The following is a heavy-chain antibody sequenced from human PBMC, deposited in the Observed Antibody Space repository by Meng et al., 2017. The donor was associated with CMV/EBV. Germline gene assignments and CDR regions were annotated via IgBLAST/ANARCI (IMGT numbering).Heavy chain of an antibody. CDR1: GGSISIGDYY. D-gene: IGHD2/OR15-2a*01. CDR3: ARTGEYPTFDY. V-gene: IGHV4-30-4*08. Sequence: QVQLQDSGPGLVKPSHTQSLPCTVSGGSISIGDYYWSWIRQPPGKGLEWIGYIYYSGSTYYNPSLKSRVTISVDTSKNQFSLKLSSVTAADTAVYHCARTGEYPTFDYWGQGTLVTVSS. CDR2: IYYSGST. J-gene: IGHJ4*02.